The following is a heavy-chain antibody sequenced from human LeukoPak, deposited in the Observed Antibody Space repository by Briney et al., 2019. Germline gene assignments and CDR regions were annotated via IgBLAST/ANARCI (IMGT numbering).Heavy chain of an antibody. CDR3: AKGSSYYYDSSGTSRPYYYYMDV. D-gene: IGHD3-22*01. CDR1: GFTFSSYG. Sequence: GGSLRLSCAASGFTFSSYGMSWVRQAPGKGLEWVSAISGSGGSTYYADSVKGRFTISRDNSKNTLYLQMNSLRAEDTAVYYCAKGSSYYYDSSGTSRPYYYYMDVWGKGTTVTISS. J-gene: IGHJ6*03. CDR2: ISGSGGST. V-gene: IGHV3-23*01.